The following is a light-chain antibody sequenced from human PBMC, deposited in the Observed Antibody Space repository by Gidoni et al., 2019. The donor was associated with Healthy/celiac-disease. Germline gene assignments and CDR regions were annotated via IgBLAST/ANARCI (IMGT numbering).Light chain of an antibody. V-gene: IGKV3-20*01. Sequence: DIVLTQSPVLLSLSHGERATLSCRASQSFSSSYLAWYQQKPGQAPRLLIYCASSRATGIPDRFSGSGSGTDFTLTISRLEPEDFAVYYCQQYGSSPLTFGGGTKVEIK. CDR2: CAS. CDR3: QQYGSSPLT. CDR1: QSFSSSY. J-gene: IGKJ4*02.